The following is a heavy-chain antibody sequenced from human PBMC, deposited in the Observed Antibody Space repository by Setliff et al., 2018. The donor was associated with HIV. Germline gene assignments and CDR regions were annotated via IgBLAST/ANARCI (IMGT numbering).Heavy chain of an antibody. Sequence: PGGSLRLSCAVSGFSLSDAWMSWLRQAPGKGLEWVGRIKNEGDGETTDYAAFVKGRFSISKDESKTTLFLQMNSLKSEDTAMYYCVTDSKYDSSGYHYYWGQGTPVTVSS. J-gene: IGHJ4*02. CDR3: VTDSKYDSSGYHYY. CDR2: IKNEGDGETT. D-gene: IGHD3-22*01. V-gene: IGHV3-15*01. CDR1: GFSLSDAW.